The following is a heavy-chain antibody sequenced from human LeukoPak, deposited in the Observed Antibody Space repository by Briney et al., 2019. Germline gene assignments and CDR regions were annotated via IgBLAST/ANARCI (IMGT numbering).Heavy chain of an antibody. CDR3: TTVSHFYL. J-gene: IGHJ4*02. D-gene: IGHD2/OR15-2a*01. Sequence: GGSLRLSCTASGFTFSDAWLSWVRQAPGKGLEWVGRIQDGGTTDYAAPVKGRFTISRDDSKATLYLQMNSLKTGDTAIYYCTTVSHFYLGGQGPLVTVSS. V-gene: IGHV3-15*01. CDR2: IQDGGTT. CDR1: GFTFSDAW.